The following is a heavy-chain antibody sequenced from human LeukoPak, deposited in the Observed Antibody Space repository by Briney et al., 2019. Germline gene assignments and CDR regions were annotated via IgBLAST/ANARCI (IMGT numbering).Heavy chain of an antibody. CDR3: VGSSFWRYDL. CDR1: GLTFSNYW. D-gene: IGHD2-15*01. J-gene: IGHJ5*02. V-gene: IGHV3-7*01. Sequence: GGSLRLSCAASGLTFSNYWMSWVRQAPGKGMEWVASIKPDGSEEFYVDFVKGRFTISRDNAKNSLYLQMSSLRAEDTAVYYCVGSSFWRYDLWGQGTLVTVSS. CDR2: IKPDGSEE.